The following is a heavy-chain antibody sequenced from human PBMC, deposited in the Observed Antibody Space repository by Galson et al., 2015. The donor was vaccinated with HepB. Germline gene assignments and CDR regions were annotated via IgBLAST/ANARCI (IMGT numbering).Heavy chain of an antibody. Sequence: SVKVSCKASGYTFTSYGISWVRQAPGQGLEWMGWISAYNGNTNYAQKLQGRVTMTTDTSTSTAYMELRSLRSDDTAVYYCARDAGTMGYSSSWPAFFYYYYGMDVWGQGTTVTVSS. J-gene: IGHJ6*02. D-gene: IGHD6-13*01. CDR3: ARDAGTMGYSSSWPAFFYYYYGMDV. CDR2: ISAYNGNT. CDR1: GYTFTSYG. V-gene: IGHV1-18*04.